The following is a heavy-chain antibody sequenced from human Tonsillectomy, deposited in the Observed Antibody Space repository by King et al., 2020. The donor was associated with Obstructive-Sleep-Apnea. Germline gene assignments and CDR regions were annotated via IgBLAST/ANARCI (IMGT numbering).Heavy chain of an antibody. Sequence: QLVQSGAEVKKPGSSVKVSCEASGGTFSSYAISWVRQAPGQGLEWMGGIIPIFGTANYAQKFQGRVTITADESTSTAYMKLSSLRSEDTAVYYCAIGRTTHVSDPFDYWGQGTLVTVSS. CDR3: AIGRTTHVSDPFDY. J-gene: IGHJ4*02. V-gene: IGHV1-69*01. CDR2: IIPIFGTA. CDR1: GGTFSSYA. D-gene: IGHD4-11*01.